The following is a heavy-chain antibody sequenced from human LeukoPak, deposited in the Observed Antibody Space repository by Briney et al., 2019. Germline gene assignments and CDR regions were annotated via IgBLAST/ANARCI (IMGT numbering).Heavy chain of an antibody. V-gene: IGHV3-74*01. D-gene: IGHD6-19*01. CDR3: ATKQWLAPPPDS. CDR2: INTDGTVT. CDR1: GFTFSKYW. Sequence: GGSLRLSCAASGFTFSKYWMLWVRPAPAKGLESVSRINTDGTVTTYADSVKGRFTVSRDNADNTIFLQMNSGRDEDTAVYYCATKQWLAPPPDSWGQGTPVTVSS. J-gene: IGHJ4*02.